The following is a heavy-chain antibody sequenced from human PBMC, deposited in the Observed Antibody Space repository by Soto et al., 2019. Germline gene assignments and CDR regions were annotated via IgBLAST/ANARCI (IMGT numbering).Heavy chain of an antibody. CDR1: GYTFTSYG. Sequence: QVQLVQSGAEVKKPGASVKVSCKASGYTFTSYGISWVRQAPGQGLEWMGWISAYNGNTNYAQKLQGRVTMTTDTSTSTADMELRSLRSDDTAVYYCARDGIRYYDSSGRQFDYWGQGTLVTVSS. V-gene: IGHV1-18*01. CDR2: ISAYNGNT. CDR3: ARDGIRYYDSSGRQFDY. D-gene: IGHD3-22*01. J-gene: IGHJ4*02.